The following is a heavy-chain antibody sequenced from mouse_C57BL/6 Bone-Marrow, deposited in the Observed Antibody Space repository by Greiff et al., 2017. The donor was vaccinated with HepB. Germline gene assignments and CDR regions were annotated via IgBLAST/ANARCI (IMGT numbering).Heavy chain of an antibody. Sequence: VQLQQSGAELVRPGASVKLSCTASGFNIKDDYMHWVKQRPEQGLEWIGWIDPENGDTEYASKFQGKATITADTSSKTAYLQLSSLTSEDTAVYYCTLITTVVAHWYFDVWGTGTTVTVSS. J-gene: IGHJ1*03. CDR2: IDPENGDT. D-gene: IGHD1-1*01. CDR3: TLITTVVAHWYFDV. CDR1: GFNIKDDY. V-gene: IGHV14-4*01.